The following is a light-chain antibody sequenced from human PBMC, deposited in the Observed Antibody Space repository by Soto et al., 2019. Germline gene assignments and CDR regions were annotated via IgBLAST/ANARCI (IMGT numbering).Light chain of an antibody. Sequence: EMVMTQSPATLSLSPGERATLSCRASQSIASNLAWYQQRPGQAPRLLIYGASTRATGIPARFSGSGSGTEFTLTISSLQSEDFAVYYCQQYNNWPSLTFGPGTKVDI. CDR3: QQYNNWPSLT. V-gene: IGKV3-15*01. CDR2: GAS. J-gene: IGKJ3*01. CDR1: QSIASN.